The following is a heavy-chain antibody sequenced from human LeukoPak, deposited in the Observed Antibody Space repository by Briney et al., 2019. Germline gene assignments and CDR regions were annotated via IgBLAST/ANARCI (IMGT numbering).Heavy chain of an antibody. Sequence: SETLSLTCTVSGVSTSSTTYYWGWIRQPPGKGLEYIGSIYYSGATYYNPSLKSRVTLSVDTSKNQFSLMLSSVTAADTAVYYCARQYNDYGDPYYFDSWGQGTLVTVSS. V-gene: IGHV4-39*01. CDR1: GVSTSSTTYY. CDR3: ARQYNDYGDPYYFDS. CDR2: IYYSGAT. D-gene: IGHD4-17*01. J-gene: IGHJ4*02.